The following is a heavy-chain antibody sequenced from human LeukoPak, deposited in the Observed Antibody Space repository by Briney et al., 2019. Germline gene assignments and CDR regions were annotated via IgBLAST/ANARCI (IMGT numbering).Heavy chain of an antibody. CDR1: GFTVSSNY. V-gene: IGHV3-53*01. Sequence: GGPLRLSCAASGFTVSSNYMSWVRQAPGKGLEWVSVIYSGGSTYYADSVKGRFTISRDNSKNTLYLQMNSLRAEDTAVYYCARGLAAAGLYFDYWGQGTLVTVSS. D-gene: IGHD6-13*01. CDR2: IYSGGST. J-gene: IGHJ4*02. CDR3: ARGLAAAGLYFDY.